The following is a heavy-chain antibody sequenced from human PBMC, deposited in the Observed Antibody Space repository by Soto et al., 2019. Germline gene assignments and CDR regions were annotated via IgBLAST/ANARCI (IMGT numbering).Heavy chain of an antibody. Sequence: GGSLRLSCAASGFTFSSYAMSWVRQAPGKGLEWVAVIWYDGSNKYYADSVKGRFTISRDNSKNTLYLQMNSLRAEDTAVYYCARWGAVAGTLSLDYWGQGTLVTVSS. CDR3: ARWGAVAGTLSLDY. CDR1: GFTFSSYA. J-gene: IGHJ4*02. CDR2: IWYDGSNK. D-gene: IGHD6-19*01. V-gene: IGHV3-33*08.